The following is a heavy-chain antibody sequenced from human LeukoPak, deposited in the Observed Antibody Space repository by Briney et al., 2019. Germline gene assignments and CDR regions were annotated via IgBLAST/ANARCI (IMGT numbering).Heavy chain of an antibody. CDR1: GYTLTELS. CDR2: FDPEDGET. CDR3: ATVAGFWSGGPYYFDY. Sequence: GASVKVSCKVSGYTLTELSMHWVRQAPGKGLEWMGGFDPEDGETIYAQKFQGRVTMTEDTSTDTAYMELSSLRSEDTAVYYCATVAGFWSGGPYYFDYWGQGTLVTVSS. V-gene: IGHV1-24*01. D-gene: IGHD3-3*01. J-gene: IGHJ4*02.